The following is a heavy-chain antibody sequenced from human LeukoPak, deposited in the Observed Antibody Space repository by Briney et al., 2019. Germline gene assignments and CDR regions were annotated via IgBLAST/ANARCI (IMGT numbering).Heavy chain of an antibody. Sequence: PSETLSLTCAVYGGSFSGYYWSWIRQPPGKGLEWIGEINHSGSTNYNPSLKSRVTISVDTSKNQFSLKLSSETAADTAVYYCARGRRGDSSSRGNWFDPWGQGTLVTVSS. CDR3: ARGRRGDSSSRGNWFDP. J-gene: IGHJ5*02. CDR2: INHSGST. D-gene: IGHD6-13*01. V-gene: IGHV4-34*01. CDR1: GGSFSGYY.